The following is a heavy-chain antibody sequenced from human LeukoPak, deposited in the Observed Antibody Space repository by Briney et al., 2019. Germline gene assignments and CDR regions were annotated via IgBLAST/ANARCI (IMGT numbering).Heavy chain of an antibody. J-gene: IGHJ5*02. Sequence: SETLSLTCTVSGGSISSYYWGWIRQPPGKGLEWIGSIYYSGSTYYNPSLKSRVTISVDTSKNQFSLKLSSVTAADTAVYYCARHSGDIVVVVAATPLSWFDPWGQGTLVTVSS. CDR1: GGSISSYY. V-gene: IGHV4-39*01. CDR2: IYYSGST. CDR3: ARHSGDIVVVVAATPLSWFDP. D-gene: IGHD2-15*01.